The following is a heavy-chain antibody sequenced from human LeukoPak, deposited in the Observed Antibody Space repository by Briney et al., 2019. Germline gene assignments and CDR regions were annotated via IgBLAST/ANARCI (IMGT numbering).Heavy chain of an antibody. J-gene: IGHJ4*02. CDR1: GFTFSSYS. V-gene: IGHV3-23*01. Sequence: GGSLRLSCAASGFTFSSYSMNWVRQAPGKGLEWVSAISGSGGSTYYADSVKGRFTISRDNSKNTLYLQMNSLRAEDTAVYYCAKVQYYYDSSGYSFGGQGTLVTVSS. CDR2: ISGSGGST. D-gene: IGHD3-22*01. CDR3: AKVQYYYDSSGYSF.